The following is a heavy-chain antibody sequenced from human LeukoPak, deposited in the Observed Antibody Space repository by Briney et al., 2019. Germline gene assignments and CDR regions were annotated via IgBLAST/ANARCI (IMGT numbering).Heavy chain of an antibody. J-gene: IGHJ4*02. D-gene: IGHD6-19*01. Sequence: ASVKVSCKSSGYTFTSYYMHWMRQAPGQGPEWMGWMNPTSGGANYAQKFQGRVTMTRDTSITTAYMELSSLRSDDTAVYYCAPRRVAADKGFDYWGQGTLVTVSS. CDR1: GYTFTSYY. V-gene: IGHV1-2*02. CDR3: APRRVAADKGFDY. CDR2: MNPTSGGA.